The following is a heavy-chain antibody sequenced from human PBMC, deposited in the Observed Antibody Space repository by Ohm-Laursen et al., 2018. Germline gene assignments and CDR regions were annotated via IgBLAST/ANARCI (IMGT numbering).Heavy chain of an antibody. CDR1: GYTSTSYY. CDR2: INPSGGST. J-gene: IGHJ2*01. V-gene: IGHV1-46*01. Sequence: ASVKVSCKASGYTSTSYYMHWVRQAPGQGLEWMGIINPSGGSTSYAQKFQGRVTMTRDTSTSTVYMELSSLRSEDTALYYCAKEIAYYGSAENWYFDLWGRGTLVTVSS. CDR3: AKEIAYYGSAENWYFDL. D-gene: IGHD3-10*01.